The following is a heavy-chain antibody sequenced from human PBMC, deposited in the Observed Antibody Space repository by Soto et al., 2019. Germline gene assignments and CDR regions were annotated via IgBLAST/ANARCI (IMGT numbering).Heavy chain of an antibody. J-gene: IGHJ5*02. V-gene: IGHV4-39*01. CDR2: IYYSGST. CDR3: ARRHGWDPVNWFDP. CDR1: GGSISSSSYY. Sequence: QLQLQESGPGLVKPSETLSLTCTVSGGSISSSSYYWGWIRQPPGKGLEWIGSIYYSGSTYYNPSLQRRFPISVVTSKNQFSLKLSSVTAADTAVYYCARRHGWDPVNWFDPWGQGTLVTVSS. D-gene: IGHD6-19*01.